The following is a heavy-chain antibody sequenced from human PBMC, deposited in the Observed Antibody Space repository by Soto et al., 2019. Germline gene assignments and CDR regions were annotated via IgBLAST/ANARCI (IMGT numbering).Heavy chain of an antibody. CDR3: ARAYRSSSIRGGKQLDY. J-gene: IGHJ4*02. CDR1: GYTFTSYG. Sequence: GASVKVSCKASGYTFTSYGISLVRQAPGQGLEWMGWISAYNGNTNYAQKLQGRVTMTTDTSTSTAYMELRSLRSDDTAVYYCARAYRSSSIRGGKQLDYWGQGTLVTVSS. D-gene: IGHD6-13*01. CDR2: ISAYNGNT. V-gene: IGHV1-18*01.